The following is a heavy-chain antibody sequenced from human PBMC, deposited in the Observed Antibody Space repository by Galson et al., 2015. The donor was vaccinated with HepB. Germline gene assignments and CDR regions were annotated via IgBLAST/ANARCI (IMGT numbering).Heavy chain of an antibody. CDR1: GYTFTDYY. CDR2: VDPEDGET. V-gene: IGHV1-69-2*01. Sequence: VKVSCKVSGYTFTDYYMHWVQQAPGKGLEWMGLVDPEDGETIYAEKFQGRVTITADTSTDTAYMELSSLRSEDTAVYYCATDPYGDYLVDWFDPWGQGTLVTVSS. J-gene: IGHJ5*02. D-gene: IGHD4-17*01. CDR3: ATDPYGDYLVDWFDP.